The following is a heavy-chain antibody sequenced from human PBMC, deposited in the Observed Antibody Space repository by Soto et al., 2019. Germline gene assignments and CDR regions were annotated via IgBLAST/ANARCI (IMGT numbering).Heavy chain of an antibody. Sequence: SVKVSCKTSGGTFSSYAISWVRQAPGRGLEWMGGIVPIVDTSTYAQKFQGRVTITADESTSTVYMELSSLRSDDTAVYYCVRVVAIPGYPDNWGQGTLVTVS. CDR3: VRVVAIPGYPDN. V-gene: IGHV1-69*13. CDR2: IVPIVDTS. CDR1: GGTFSSYA. J-gene: IGHJ4*02. D-gene: IGHD5-12*01.